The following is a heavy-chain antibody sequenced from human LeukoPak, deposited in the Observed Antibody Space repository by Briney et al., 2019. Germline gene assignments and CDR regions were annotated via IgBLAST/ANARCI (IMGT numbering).Heavy chain of an antibody. CDR1: GYTFTSYD. CDR2: MNPNSGNT. Sequence: GASVKVSXKASGYTFTSYDINWVRQATGQGLEWMGWMNPNSGNTGYAQKFQGRVTMTRNSSISTAYMDLSSLRSEDTAVYYCARGRITMVRGLNWFDPWGQGTLVTVSS. J-gene: IGHJ5*02. CDR3: ARGRITMVRGLNWFDP. D-gene: IGHD3-10*01. V-gene: IGHV1-8*01.